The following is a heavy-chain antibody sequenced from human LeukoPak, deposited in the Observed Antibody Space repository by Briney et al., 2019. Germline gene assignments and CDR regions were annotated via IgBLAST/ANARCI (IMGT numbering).Heavy chain of an antibody. D-gene: IGHD3-10*01. CDR1: GFTFSSYS. V-gene: IGHV3-48*01. Sequence: PGGSLRLSCAASGFTFSSYSVNWVRQAPGKGLEWVSYISSSSRTIYYVESVKGRFTISRDNAKSSLYLQMNSLRAEDTAVYYCARSEVTPYGYFDYWGQGTLVTVSS. CDR2: ISSSSRTI. J-gene: IGHJ4*02. CDR3: ARSEVTPYGYFDY.